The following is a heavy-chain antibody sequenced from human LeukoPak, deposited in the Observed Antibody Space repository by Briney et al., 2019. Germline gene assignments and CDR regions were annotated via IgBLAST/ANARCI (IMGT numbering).Heavy chain of an antibody. CDR2: INHSGST. J-gene: IGHJ4*02. D-gene: IGHD3-10*01. Sequence: PSETLSLTCAVYGGSFSGYYWSWIRQPPGKGLEWIGEINHSGSTNYNPSLKSRVTISVDTSKNQFSLKLSSVTAADTAVYYCARPGRYYGSGSYLSHWGQGTLVTVSS. CDR3: ARPGRYYGSGSYLSH. V-gene: IGHV4-34*01. CDR1: GGSFSGYY.